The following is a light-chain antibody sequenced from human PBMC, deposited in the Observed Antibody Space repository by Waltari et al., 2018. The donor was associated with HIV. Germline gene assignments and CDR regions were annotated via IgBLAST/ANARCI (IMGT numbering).Light chain of an antibody. V-gene: IGKV2-28*01. CDR1: QSLLHSNGFNY. CDR2: LGS. Sequence: DIVMTESPLSLPVTPGEPASISCRSSQSLLHSNGFNYLDWYLQKPGQSPQLLIYLGSNRASGVPDRFSGSGSATDFTLNISRVEAEDVGVYYCMQALQSPPTFGQGTRVEI. J-gene: IGKJ1*01. CDR3: MQALQSPPT.